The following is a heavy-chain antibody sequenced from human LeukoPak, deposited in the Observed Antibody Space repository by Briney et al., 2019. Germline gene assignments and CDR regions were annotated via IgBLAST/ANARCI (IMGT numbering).Heavy chain of an antibody. CDR2: IKQDGSEK. V-gene: IGHV3-7*01. J-gene: IGHJ4*02. D-gene: IGHD3-22*01. Sequence: GGSLRLSCAASGFTFSSYWMSWVRQAPGKGLEWVANIKQDGSEKYYVDSVKGRFTISRDNAKNSLSLQMNSLRVDDTAVYYCARDRGYSTFDYWGQGTLVTVSS. CDR1: GFTFSSYW. CDR3: ARDRGYSTFDY.